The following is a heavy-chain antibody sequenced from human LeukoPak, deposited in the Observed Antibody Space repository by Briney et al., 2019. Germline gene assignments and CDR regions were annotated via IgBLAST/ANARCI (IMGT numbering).Heavy chain of an antibody. Sequence: GGSLRLSCAASGFTFSSYAMSWVRQAPEKGLEWVSAISGSGGSTYYADSVKGRFTISRDNSKNTLYLQMNSLRAEDTAVYYCTKDQRIWYYYDSSGYYSYFDYWGQGTLVTVSS. V-gene: IGHV3-23*01. CDR3: TKDQRIWYYYDSSGYYSYFDY. CDR2: ISGSGGST. J-gene: IGHJ4*02. CDR1: GFTFSSYA. D-gene: IGHD3-22*01.